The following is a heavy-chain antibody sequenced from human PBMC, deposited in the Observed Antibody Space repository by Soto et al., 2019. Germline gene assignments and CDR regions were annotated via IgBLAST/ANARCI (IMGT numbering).Heavy chain of an antibody. CDR1: GGSISSSSYY. Sequence: QLQLQESGPGLVKPSETLSLTCTVSGGSISSSSYYWGWIRQPPGKGLEWIGSIYYSGSTYYNPSLKSRVTLSVDTSKTQFSLKLRSVTAADTAVYYCAHLEVIAARRTLYGMDVWGQGTTVTVSS. D-gene: IGHD6-6*01. CDR3: AHLEVIAARRTLYGMDV. CDR2: IYYSGST. V-gene: IGHV4-39*01. J-gene: IGHJ6*02.